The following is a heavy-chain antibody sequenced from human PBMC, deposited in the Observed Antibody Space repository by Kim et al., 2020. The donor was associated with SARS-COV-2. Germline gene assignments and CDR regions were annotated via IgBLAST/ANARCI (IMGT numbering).Heavy chain of an antibody. D-gene: IGHD6-13*01. CDR1: EFSFSDYT. CDR2: ISYDGSQR. V-gene: IGHV3-30-3*01. CDR3: ARSYSSSWHTFDY. Sequence: GGSLRLSCAVSEFSFSDYTLHWLRQAPGKGLEWVTVISYDGSQRYYADFVRGRFTISRDNSKNTLYLQMNSLRAEDAAVYYCARSYSSSWHTFDYWGQGTLVTVSS. J-gene: IGHJ4*02.